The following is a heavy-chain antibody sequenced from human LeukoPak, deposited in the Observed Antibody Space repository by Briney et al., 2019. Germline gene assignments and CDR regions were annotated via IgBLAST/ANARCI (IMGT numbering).Heavy chain of an antibody. CDR2: IYTSGST. J-gene: IGHJ5*02. CDR1: GGPISSYY. Sequence: PSETLSLTCTVSGGPISSYYWSWIRHPAGKGLEWIGRIYTSGSTNYNPSLKSRVTMSVDTSKNQFSLQLSSVTAADTAVYYCARELRTGTSYNWFDPWGQGTLVTVSS. V-gene: IGHV4-4*07. CDR3: ARELRTGTSYNWFDP. D-gene: IGHD1-1*01.